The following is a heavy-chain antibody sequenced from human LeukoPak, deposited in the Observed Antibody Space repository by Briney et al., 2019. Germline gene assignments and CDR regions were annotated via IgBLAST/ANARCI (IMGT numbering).Heavy chain of an antibody. CDR1: GFTFSSYS. CDR2: ISSSSSTI. CDR3: ARGGSTWLSPLDALDI. Sequence: PGGSLRLSCAASGFTFSSYSMNWVRQAPGKGLEWVSYISSSSSTIYYADSVKGRFTISRDNAKNSLYLQMNSLRDEDTAVYYCARGGSTWLSPLDALDIWGQGTMVTVSS. V-gene: IGHV3-48*02. J-gene: IGHJ3*02. D-gene: IGHD3-22*01.